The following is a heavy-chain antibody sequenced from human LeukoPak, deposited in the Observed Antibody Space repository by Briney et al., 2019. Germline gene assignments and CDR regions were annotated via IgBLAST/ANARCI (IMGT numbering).Heavy chain of an antibody. CDR3: AKDRDWYYFDY. D-gene: IGHD5-24*01. J-gene: IGHJ4*02. CDR1: GFTFSSYG. Sequence: GGSLRLSCAASGFTFSSYGMHWVRQAPGKGLEWVAVISYDGSNKYYADSVKGRFTISRDNSKNTLYLQMNSLRAEDTAVYYCAKDRDWYYFDYWGQGTLVTVSS. CDR2: ISYDGSNK. V-gene: IGHV3-30*18.